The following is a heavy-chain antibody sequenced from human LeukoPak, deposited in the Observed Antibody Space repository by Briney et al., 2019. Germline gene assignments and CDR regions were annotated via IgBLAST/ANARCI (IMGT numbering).Heavy chain of an antibody. J-gene: IGHJ6*02. CDR3: ARDYADYGDYYYYGMDV. D-gene: IGHD4-17*01. CDR1: GGTFSSYA. V-gene: IGHV1-2*04. CDR2: INPNSGGT. Sequence: ASVKVSCKASGGTFSSYAISWVRQAPGQGLEWMGWINPNSGGTNYAQKFQGWVTMTRDTSISTAYMELSRLRSDDTAVYYCARDYADYGDYYYYGMDVWGQGTTVTVSS.